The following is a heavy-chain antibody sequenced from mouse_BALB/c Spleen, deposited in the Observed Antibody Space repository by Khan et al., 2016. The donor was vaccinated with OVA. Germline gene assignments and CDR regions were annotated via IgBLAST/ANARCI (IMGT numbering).Heavy chain of an antibody. Sequence: QVQLQQSGAELARPGASVKLSCKASGYSFTSYWMQWVKQRPGQGLEWIGAIYPGDGDTRYTQKFKGKATLTADNSSSTAYMQLSSLASEDSAIYYCARVGYGNGYFDVWGAGTTVTVSS. V-gene: IGHV1-87*01. CDR3: ARVGYGNGYFDV. CDR1: GYSFTSYW. J-gene: IGHJ1*01. D-gene: IGHD2-1*01. CDR2: IYPGDGDT.